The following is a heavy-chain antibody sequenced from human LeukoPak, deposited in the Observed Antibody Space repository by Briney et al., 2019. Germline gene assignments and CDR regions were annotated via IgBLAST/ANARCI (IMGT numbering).Heavy chain of an antibody. CDR2: FNHSGST. CDR3: ARNRDGYNSFDY. V-gene: IGHV4-31*11. Sequence: SETLSLTCAVSGGSISSGGYYWSWIRQPPGKGLEWIGEFNHSGSTNYNPSLKSRVTISVDTSKNHFSLKLSSVTAADTAVYYCARNRDGYNSFDYWGQGTLVTVSS. CDR1: GGSISSGGYY. D-gene: IGHD5-24*01. J-gene: IGHJ4*02.